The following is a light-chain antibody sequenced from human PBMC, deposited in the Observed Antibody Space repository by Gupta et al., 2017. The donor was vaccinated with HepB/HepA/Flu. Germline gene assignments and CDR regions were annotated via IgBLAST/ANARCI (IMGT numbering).Light chain of an antibody. J-gene: IGLJ1*01. CDR3: NCPDSDGRPVV. CDR1: TFRSYY. CDR2: VKD. Sequence: SELTQAPAVSVALGQTVRITCQGDTFRSYYASWYQQKPGQVPVRVMAVKDSRPSGIPDRFACSSAGELDSWLITGAQAEDEAADYCNCPDSDGRPVVFGGGTKVTVL. V-gene: IGLV3-19*01.